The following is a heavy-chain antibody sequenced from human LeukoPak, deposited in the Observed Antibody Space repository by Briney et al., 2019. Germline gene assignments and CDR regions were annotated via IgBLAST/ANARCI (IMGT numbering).Heavy chain of an antibody. Sequence: SETLSLTCTVSGGSISSGGYYWSWIRQHPGNGLEWIGYIYYSGSTYYNPSIKSRVTISVDTSKNQFSLKLSSVTAADTAVYYCARARGESGYYYGGLDYWGQGTLVTVSS. CDR3: ARARGESGYYYGGLDY. CDR2: IYYSGST. CDR1: GGSISSGGYY. V-gene: IGHV4-31*03. J-gene: IGHJ4*02. D-gene: IGHD3-22*01.